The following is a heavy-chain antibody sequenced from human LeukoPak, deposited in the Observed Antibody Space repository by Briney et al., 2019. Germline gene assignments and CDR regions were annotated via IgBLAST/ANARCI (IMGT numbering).Heavy chain of an antibody. CDR3: AKGCFSSSCSDSRWFDP. CDR1: GFTFSTYA. Sequence: GGSLRLSCAASGFTFSTYAMSWVRQAPGKGLEWVSAIVGGGGNTFYADPVKGRFTISRDNSQNTQYLQMNSLRAEDTAVYYCAKGCFSSSCSDSRWFDPWGLGTLVTVSS. J-gene: IGHJ5*02. CDR2: IVGGGGNT. D-gene: IGHD2-2*01. V-gene: IGHV3-23*01.